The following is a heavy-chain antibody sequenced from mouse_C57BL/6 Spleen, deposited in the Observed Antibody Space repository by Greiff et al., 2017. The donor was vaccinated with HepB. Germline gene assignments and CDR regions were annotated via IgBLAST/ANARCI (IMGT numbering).Heavy chain of an antibody. CDR2: IYPRSGNT. Sequence: VQLQQSGAELARPGASVKLSCKASGYTFTSYGISWVKQRTGQGLEWIGEIYPRSGNTYYNEKFKGKATLTADKSSSTAYMELRSLTSEDSAVYFWASLPYTKWGYWGQGTLVTVSA. J-gene: IGHJ3*01. V-gene: IGHV1-81*01. CDR3: ASLPYTKWGY. D-gene: IGHD1-3*01. CDR1: GYTFTSYG.